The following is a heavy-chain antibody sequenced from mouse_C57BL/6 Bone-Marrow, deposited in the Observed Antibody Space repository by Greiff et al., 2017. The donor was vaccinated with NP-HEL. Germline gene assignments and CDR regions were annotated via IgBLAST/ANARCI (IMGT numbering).Heavy chain of an antibody. CDR1: GFTFSSYG. CDR3: ARRAHYYGSSLDY. Sequence: EVQVVESGGDLVKPGGSLKLSCAASGFTFSSYGTSWVRQTPDKRLEWVATISSGGSYTYYPDSVKGRFTISRDNAKNTLYLQMSSLKSEDTAMYYCARRAHYYGSSLDYWGQGTTLTVSS. CDR2: ISSGGSYT. D-gene: IGHD1-1*01. V-gene: IGHV5-6*01. J-gene: IGHJ2*01.